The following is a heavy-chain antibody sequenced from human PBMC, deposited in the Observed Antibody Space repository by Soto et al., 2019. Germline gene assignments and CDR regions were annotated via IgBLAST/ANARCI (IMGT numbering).Heavy chain of an antibody. J-gene: IGHJ6*03. CDR3: AGHPAAGGYHYYYYYMDV. V-gene: IGHV4-59*08. CDR2: IYYSGST. D-gene: IGHD6-13*01. Sequence: SETLSLTCTVSGGSISSYYWSWIRQPPGKGLEWIGYIYYSGSTNYNPSLKSRVTISVDTSKNQFSLKLSSVTAADTAVYYCAGHPAAGGYHYYYYYMDVWGKGTTVTVSS. CDR1: GGSISSYY.